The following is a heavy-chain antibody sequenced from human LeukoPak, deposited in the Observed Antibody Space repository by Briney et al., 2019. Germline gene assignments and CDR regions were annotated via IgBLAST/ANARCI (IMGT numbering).Heavy chain of an antibody. Sequence: ASVQVSCKASGYTFTSYGISWVRQAPGQGLEWMGWISAYNGNTNYAQKLQGRVTMTTDTSTSTAYMELRSLRSDDTAVYYCAGTGYSNPEDFFDYWGQGTLVTVSS. CDR3: AGTGYSNPEDFFDY. V-gene: IGHV1-18*01. J-gene: IGHJ4*02. CDR1: GYTFTSYG. D-gene: IGHD6-13*01. CDR2: ISAYNGNT.